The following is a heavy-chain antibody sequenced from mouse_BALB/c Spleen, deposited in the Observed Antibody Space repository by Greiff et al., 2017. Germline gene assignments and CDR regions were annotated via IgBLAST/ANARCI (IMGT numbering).Heavy chain of an antibody. V-gene: IGHV1-20*02. CDR3: ARWGYRYDGDYYAMDY. J-gene: IGHJ4*01. D-gene: IGHD2-14*01. CDR2: INPYNGDT. CDR1: GYSFTGYF. Sequence: VQLQQSGPELVKPGASVKISCKASGYSFTGYFMNWVMQSHGKSLEWIGRINPYNGDTFYNQKFKGKATLTVDKSSSTAHMELRSLASEDSAVYYCARWGYRYDGDYYAMDYWGQGTSVTVSS.